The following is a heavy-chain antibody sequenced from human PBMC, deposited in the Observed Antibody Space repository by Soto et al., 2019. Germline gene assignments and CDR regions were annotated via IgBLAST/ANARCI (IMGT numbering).Heavy chain of an antibody. CDR3: AGGGARWPGYFDS. CDR2: IYYSGRS. D-gene: IGHD2-15*01. V-gene: IGHV4-30-4*08. J-gene: IGHJ4*02. Sequence: QVRLHESGPGLVKPSQTLSLTCSVSGGSISGDYYWSWIRQSPEKGLEWIGYIYYSGRSYSNPALQSRLSMSLDTSKNQFSLKLRSVSAGDTAVYYCAGGGARWPGYFDSWGQGALVAVSS. CDR1: GGSISGDYY.